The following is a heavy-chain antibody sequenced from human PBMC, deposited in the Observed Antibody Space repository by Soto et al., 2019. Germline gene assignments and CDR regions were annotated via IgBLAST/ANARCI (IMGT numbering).Heavy chain of an antibody. D-gene: IGHD3-16*01. V-gene: IGHV3-66*01. Sequence: EVLLVESGGGLVQPGGSPRLSCAPSGLSVSSNYMSWVRQAPGKGLEWVSVIYSGSTTHYADSVKGRFTISRDSSRNTLYLQMNSLRVEDTAVYYCARGYWVEGYGAGTYFDYWGQGTLVTVSS. CDR2: IYSGSTT. CDR1: GLSVSSNY. CDR3: ARGYWVEGYGAGTYFDY. J-gene: IGHJ4*02.